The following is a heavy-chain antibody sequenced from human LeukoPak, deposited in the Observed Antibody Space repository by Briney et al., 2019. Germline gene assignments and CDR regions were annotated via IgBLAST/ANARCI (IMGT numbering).Heavy chain of an antibody. CDR1: GFTVSTNY. D-gene: IGHD1-26*01. CDR2: ISGTSTAI. V-gene: IGHV3-48*02. J-gene: IGHJ3*02. CDR3: ARGGGRSYSDAFDI. Sequence: GGSLRLSCAASGFTVSTNYMSWVRQAPGKGLEWVSFISGTSTAIYYADSVKGRFTISRDIARKSLYLQMNSLRDEDTAVYYCARGGGRSYSDAFDIWGQGTLVAVSS.